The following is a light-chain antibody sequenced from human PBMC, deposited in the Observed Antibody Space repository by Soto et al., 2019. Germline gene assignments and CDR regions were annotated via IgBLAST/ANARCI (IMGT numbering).Light chain of an antibody. CDR2: DAS. CDR3: QQRGNWPLT. J-gene: IGKJ5*01. Sequence: SPATLSLSPGERATLSCRASQSFGNLLAWYQQKPGQAPRLLIYDASNRATGIPARFSGSGSETDFTLTISSLEPEDFAVYYCQQRGNWPLTFGQGTRLEIK. CDR1: QSFGNL. V-gene: IGKV3-11*01.